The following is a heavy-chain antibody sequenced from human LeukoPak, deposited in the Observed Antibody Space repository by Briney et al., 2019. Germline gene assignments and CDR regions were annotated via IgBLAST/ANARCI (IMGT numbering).Heavy chain of an antibody. J-gene: IGHJ3*02. CDR2: IIPIFGTA. Sequence: SVKVSCKASGGTFSSYAISWVRQAPGQGLEWMGGIIPIFGTANYAQKFQGRVTITTDESTSTAYMELSSLRSEDTAVYYCASPHPGSRHAFDIWGQGTMVTVSS. V-gene: IGHV1-69*05. D-gene: IGHD2-15*01. CDR3: ASPHPGSRHAFDI. CDR1: GGTFSSYA.